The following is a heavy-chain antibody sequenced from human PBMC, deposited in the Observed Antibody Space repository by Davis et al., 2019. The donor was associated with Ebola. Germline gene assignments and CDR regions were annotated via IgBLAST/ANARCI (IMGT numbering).Heavy chain of an antibody. J-gene: IGHJ4*02. D-gene: IGHD6-19*01. CDR2: IRSKANSYAT. CDR3: IRPGIAVAGPDY. Sequence: GGSLRLSCAASGFTFSGSAMHWVRQASGKGLEWVGRIRSKANSYATAYAASVKGRFTISRDDSKNTAYLQMNSLKTEDTAVYYCIRPGIAVAGPDYWGQGTLVTVSS. V-gene: IGHV3-73*01. CDR1: GFTFSGSA.